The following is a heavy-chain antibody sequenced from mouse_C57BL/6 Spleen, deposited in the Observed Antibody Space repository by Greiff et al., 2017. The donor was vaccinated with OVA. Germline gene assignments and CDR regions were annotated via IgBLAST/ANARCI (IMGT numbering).Heavy chain of an antibody. CDR1: GYSFTGYY. CDR3: ASGASNWDYFDY. V-gene: IGHV1-42*01. J-gene: IGHJ2*01. Sequence: EVQLQQSGPELVKPGASVKISCKASGYSFTGYYMNWVKQSPEKSLEWIGEINPSTGGTTYNQKFKAKATLTVDKSSSTAYMQLKSLTSEDSAVYYCASGASNWDYFDYWGQGTTLTVSS. D-gene: IGHD4-1*01. CDR2: INPSTGGT.